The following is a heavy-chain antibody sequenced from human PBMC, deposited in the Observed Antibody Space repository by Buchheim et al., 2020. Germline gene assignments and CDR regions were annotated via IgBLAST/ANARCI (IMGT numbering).Heavy chain of an antibody. CDR3: AKPCPYDSSGYSFEY. V-gene: IGHV3-30*18. J-gene: IGHJ4*02. D-gene: IGHD3-22*01. Sequence: QVQLVESGGGVVQPGRSLRLSCAASGFTFSSYGMHWVRQAPGKGLEWVAVISYDGSNKYYADSVKGRFTISRDNSKNTLYLLMNSLRAEDTAVYYCAKPCPYDSSGYSFEYWGQGTL. CDR1: GFTFSSYG. CDR2: ISYDGSNK.